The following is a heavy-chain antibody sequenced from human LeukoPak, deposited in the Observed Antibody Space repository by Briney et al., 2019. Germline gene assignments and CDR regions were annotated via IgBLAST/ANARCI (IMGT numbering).Heavy chain of an antibody. D-gene: IGHD6-19*01. Sequence: PGRSLRLSCAASGFTFSSYGMHWARQAPGKGLEWVAVISYDGSNKYYADSVKGRFTISRDNSKNTLYLQMNSLRAEDTAVYYCAKDRVAGRGDYWGQGTLVTVSS. CDR2: ISYDGSNK. CDR3: AKDRVAGRGDY. CDR1: GFTFSSYG. J-gene: IGHJ4*02. V-gene: IGHV3-30*18.